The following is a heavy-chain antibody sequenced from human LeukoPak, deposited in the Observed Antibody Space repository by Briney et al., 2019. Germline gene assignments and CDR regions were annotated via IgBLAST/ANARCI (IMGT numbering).Heavy chain of an antibody. CDR3: ARAHETGENAFDI. D-gene: IGHD1-1*01. CDR1: RFTFSSYD. V-gene: IGHV3-13*01. Sequence: GGSLRLSCAASRFTFSSYDMHWVRQGTGKGLEWVSGIGTAADTYYLDSVKGRFTISRENAKNSLYLQMNSLRAGDTAVYYCARAHETGENAFDIWGQGTMVTVSS. CDR2: IGTAADT. J-gene: IGHJ3*02.